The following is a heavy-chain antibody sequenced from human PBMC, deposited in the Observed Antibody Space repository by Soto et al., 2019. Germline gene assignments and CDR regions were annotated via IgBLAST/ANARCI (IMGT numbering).Heavy chain of an antibody. D-gene: IGHD3-3*01. Sequence: PSETLSLTCNVSGGSISDFCWSWIRQSPGKRRGWIGYLYYTGSTNYNPALKSRVTISLDTSKNQFSLKVRSVTAADTAGYYCARGGGYDFRSSQAPPIDVWGQGTTVPVSS. J-gene: IGHJ6*02. CDR1: GGSISDFC. CDR2: LYYTGST. V-gene: IGHV4-59*01. CDR3: ARGGGYDFRSSQAPPIDV.